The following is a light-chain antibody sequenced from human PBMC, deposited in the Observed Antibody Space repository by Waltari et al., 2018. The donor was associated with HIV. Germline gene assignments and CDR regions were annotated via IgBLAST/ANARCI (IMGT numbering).Light chain of an antibody. CDR2: KNN. V-gene: IGLV1-40*01. CDR3: QSYDSSLSGSRV. J-gene: IGLJ3*02. Sequence: HSVLTQPPSVSGALGQRVTISCTGSSSNLGAGYDVHWYQQLPGTAPKPLIYKNNNRPAGGPDRFSGSRSGTSASLAITGLQAEDEADYHCQSYDSSLSGSRVFGGGTKLTVL. CDR1: SSNLGAGYD.